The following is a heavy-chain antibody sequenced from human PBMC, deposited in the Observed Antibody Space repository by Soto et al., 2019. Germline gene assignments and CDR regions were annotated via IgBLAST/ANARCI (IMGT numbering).Heavy chain of an antibody. D-gene: IGHD3-10*01. CDR2: IGVSGDTT. V-gene: IGHV3-23*01. Sequence: EVHLLESGGGLVQPGGSLRLSCAASGFTFSSYAMSWVRQAPGKGLEWVSAIGVSGDTTYYADSVKGRFTISQDNSKNTLYLQMGSLRAEETAVYYCAKVRRFGELRSLYWGQGTLVTVSS. CDR1: GFTFSSYA. CDR3: AKVRRFGELRSLY. J-gene: IGHJ4*02.